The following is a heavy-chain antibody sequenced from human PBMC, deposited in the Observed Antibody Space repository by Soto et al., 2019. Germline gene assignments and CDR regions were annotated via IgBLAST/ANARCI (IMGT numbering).Heavy chain of an antibody. D-gene: IGHD1-26*01. CDR1: GASINSVTYY. J-gene: IGHJ5*02. CDR3: ATQEVGGSYVYTFDP. V-gene: IGHV4-39*01. Sequence: QLQLQESGPGLVKPSETLSLTCTVSGASINSVTYYWGWIRQPPGKGLEWIGSIYYSGSTYYDPSLTSRVTISVDTSKNQFSLRLTSVTAADTAVYYCATQEVGGSYVYTFDPWGQGLLVTVSS. CDR2: IYYSGST.